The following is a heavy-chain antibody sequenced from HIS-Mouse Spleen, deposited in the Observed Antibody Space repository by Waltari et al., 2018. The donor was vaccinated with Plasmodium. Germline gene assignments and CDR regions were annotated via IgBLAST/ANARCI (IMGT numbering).Heavy chain of an antibody. Sequence: QLQLQESGPGLVKPSETLSLTCTVPGGSISSSRSSRGWIRPPPGKGLEWIGSIYYSGSTYYNPSLKSRVTISVDTSKNQFSLKLSSVTAADTAVYYCARDRITGTSYFDYWGQGTLVTVSS. D-gene: IGHD1-7*01. J-gene: IGHJ4*02. V-gene: IGHV4-39*07. CDR2: IYYSGST. CDR1: GGSISSSRSS. CDR3: ARDRITGTSYFDY.